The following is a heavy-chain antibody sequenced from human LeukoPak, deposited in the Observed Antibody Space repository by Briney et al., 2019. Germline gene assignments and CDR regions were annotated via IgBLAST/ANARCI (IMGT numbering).Heavy chain of an antibody. D-gene: IGHD4-17*01. CDR1: GFTFSSYV. CDR3: ANGGDSRTGYFDY. CDR2: ISGSGGST. J-gene: IGHJ4*02. V-gene: IGHV3-23*01. Sequence: GGSLRLSCAASGFTFSSYVMSWVRQAPGKGLEWVSAISGSGGSTYYADSVKGRFTISRDNSKNTLYLQMNSLRAEDTAVYYCANGGDSRTGYFDYWGQGTLVTVSS.